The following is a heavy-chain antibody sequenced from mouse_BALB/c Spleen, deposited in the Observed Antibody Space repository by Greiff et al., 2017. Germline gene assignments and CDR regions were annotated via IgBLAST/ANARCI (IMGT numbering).Heavy chain of an antibody. J-gene: IGHJ2*01. D-gene: IGHD2-14*01. CDR2: ISYDGSN. CDR3: AYYYRYDGAIDY. V-gene: IGHV3-6*02. CDR1: GYSITSGYF. Sequence: ESGPGLVKPSQSLSLTCSVTGYSITSGYFWNWIRQFPGNKLEWMGYISYDGSNNYNPSLKNRISITRDTSKNQFFLKLNSVTTEDTATYYCAYYYRYDGAIDYWGQGTTLTVSS.